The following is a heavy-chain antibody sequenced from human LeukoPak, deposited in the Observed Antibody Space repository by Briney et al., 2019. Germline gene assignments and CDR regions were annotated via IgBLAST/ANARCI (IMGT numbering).Heavy chain of an antibody. CDR2: ISSSGSTI. Sequence: GGSLRLSCAASGFTFSSYEMNWVRQAPGKGLEWVSYISSSGSTIYYADSLKGRFTISRDNAKNSLYLQMNSLTGEDTAVYYCAKGRWGLTTPNFDIWGQATMLTVSS. CDR3: AKGRWGLTTPNFDI. D-gene: IGHD4-11*01. CDR1: GFTFSSYE. V-gene: IGHV3-48*03. J-gene: IGHJ3*02.